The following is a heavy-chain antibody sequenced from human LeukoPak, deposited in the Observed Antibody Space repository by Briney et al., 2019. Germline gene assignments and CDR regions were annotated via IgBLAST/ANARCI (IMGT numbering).Heavy chain of an antibody. CDR3: ARSGTPTFTNYYYYYMDV. V-gene: IGHV3-21*01. Sequence: GGSLRLSCAASGFTFSSYSMNWVRQAPGKGLEWVSSISSSSSYIYYADSVKGRFTISRDNAKNSLYLQMNSLRAEDTAVYYCARSGTPTFTNYYYYYMDVWGKGTTVTVSS. J-gene: IGHJ6*03. CDR1: GFTFSSYS. D-gene: IGHD2-15*01. CDR2: ISSSSSYI.